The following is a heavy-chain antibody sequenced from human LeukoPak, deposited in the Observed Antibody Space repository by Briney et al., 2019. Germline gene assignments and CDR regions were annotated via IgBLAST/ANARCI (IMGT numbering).Heavy chain of an antibody. V-gene: IGHV4-34*01. J-gene: IGHJ4*02. CDR1: GGSFSGYY. Sequence: TSETLSLTCAVYGGSFSGYYRSWIRQPPEKGLEWIGEINHSGSTNYNPSLKSLVTISVDTSKNQFALNLSSVTAADTAVYYCARRGYTYGYTYWGQGTLVTVSS. D-gene: IGHD5-18*01. CDR2: INHSGST. CDR3: ARRGYTYGYTY.